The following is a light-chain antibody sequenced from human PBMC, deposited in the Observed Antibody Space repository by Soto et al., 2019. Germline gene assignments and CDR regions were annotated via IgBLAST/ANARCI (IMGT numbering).Light chain of an antibody. Sequence: ELVMTQSPATLSLSPGERATLSCRASQSVSSYLAWYQQKPGQTPRLLIYAASTRATGIPARFSGSGSGTEFTLTISSLQSEDFAVYYCQQYNNWPLTFGGGTKADI. CDR3: QQYNNWPLT. CDR1: QSVSSY. V-gene: IGKV3-15*01. J-gene: IGKJ4*01. CDR2: AAS.